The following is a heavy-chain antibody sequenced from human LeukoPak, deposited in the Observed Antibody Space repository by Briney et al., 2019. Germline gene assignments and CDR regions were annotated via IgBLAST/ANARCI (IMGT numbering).Heavy chain of an antibody. CDR1: GFTFSSYG. J-gene: IGHJ4*02. CDR3: ARERSRSYSISPDLDY. Sequence: GGSLRLSCAASGFTFSSYGMHWVRQAPGKGLEWVAVIWYDGRNKYYADSVKGRFTISRDNSKNTVYLQMNSLRAEDTAVYHCARERSRSYSISPDLDYWGQGTLVTVSS. D-gene: IGHD6-13*01. CDR2: IWYDGRNK. V-gene: IGHV3-33*01.